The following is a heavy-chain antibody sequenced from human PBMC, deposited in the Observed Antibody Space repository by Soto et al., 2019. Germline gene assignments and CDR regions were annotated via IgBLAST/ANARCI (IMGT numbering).Heavy chain of an antibody. CDR2: IYHSGSS. Sequence: QLHLQESGSGLLKPSQTLSLTCGVSGGSVSSDFSSWIWIRQTSGQGLEWIGYIYHSGSSYFNPSLVSRGRISIETSKNQFSLNLTSVTAADTAVYYCARGQPGLFSFDSCGQGILVTVSS. CDR3: ARGQPGLFSFDS. CDR1: GGSVSSDFSS. V-gene: IGHV4-30-2*01. J-gene: IGHJ4*02. D-gene: IGHD3-9*01.